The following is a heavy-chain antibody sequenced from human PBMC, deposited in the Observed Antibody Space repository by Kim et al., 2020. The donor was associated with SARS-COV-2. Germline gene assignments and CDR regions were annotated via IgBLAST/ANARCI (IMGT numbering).Heavy chain of an antibody. V-gene: IGHV1-8*01. CDR1: GYTFTSFD. CDR3: ARRNTLTTRTLDY. Sequence: ASVKVSCKASGYTFTSFDINWVRQATGQGLEWVGWMNPNSGNTGSAQKFQGRLTMTRNTSITTAYMELSSLRSEDTAVYYCARRNTLTTRTLDYWDQGTLVTVSS. CDR2: MNPNSGNT. D-gene: IGHD3-16*01. J-gene: IGHJ4*02.